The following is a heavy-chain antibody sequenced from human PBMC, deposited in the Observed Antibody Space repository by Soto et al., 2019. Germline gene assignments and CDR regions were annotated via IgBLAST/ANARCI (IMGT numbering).Heavy chain of an antibody. CDR1: VFTCSDYA. J-gene: IGHJ3*02. Sequence: PWWSLRLSCSASVFTCSDYAMSWCRQAPGKGLEWASAISGSGSSTYYADSVKGRFTISRDNSKNILYVQMSSLRAEDTAVYYCAKDEYSYGHDAFDIWGQGTMVTVSS. V-gene: IGHV3-23*01. D-gene: IGHD5-18*01. CDR2: ISGSGSST. CDR3: AKDEYSYGHDAFDI.